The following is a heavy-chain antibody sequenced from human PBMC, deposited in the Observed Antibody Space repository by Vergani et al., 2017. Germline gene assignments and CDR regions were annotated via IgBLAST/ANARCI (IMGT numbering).Heavy chain of an antibody. V-gene: IGHV1-69*01. CDR2: SIPIFGTA. D-gene: IGHD3-10*01. Sequence: QVQLVQSGAEVKKPGSSVKVSCKASGGTFSSYAISWVRQDPGKGLELMGGSIPIFGTANYAQKFQGRVTITADESTSTAYMELSSLRSEDTAVYYCARDYYGSGSYYQYNWFDPWGQGTLVTVSS. CDR1: GGTFSSYA. CDR3: ARDYYGSGSYYQYNWFDP. J-gene: IGHJ5*02.